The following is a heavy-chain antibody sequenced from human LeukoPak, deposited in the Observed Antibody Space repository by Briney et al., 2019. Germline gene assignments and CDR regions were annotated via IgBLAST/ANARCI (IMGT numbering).Heavy chain of an antibody. CDR3: ARGRDRITMVRGVRYAFDI. CDR2: IYYSGST. D-gene: IGHD3-10*01. J-gene: IGHJ3*02. Sequence: PSETLSLTRTVSGGSISSSSYYWGWIRQPPGKGLEWIGSIYYSGSTYYNPSLKSRVTISVDTSKNQFSLKLSSVTAADTAVYYCARGRDRITMVRGVRYAFDIWGQGTMVTVSS. CDR1: GGSISSSSYY. V-gene: IGHV4-39*01.